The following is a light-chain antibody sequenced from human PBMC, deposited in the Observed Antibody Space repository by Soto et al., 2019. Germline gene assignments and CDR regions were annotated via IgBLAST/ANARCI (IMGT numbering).Light chain of an antibody. CDR1: QSGSSN. Sequence: EIVMTQSPATLSVSPGERATLSCRASQSGSSNLAWYQQKPGQAPRLLIYGASTRATGIPARFSGSGSGTEFTLTISSLQSEDFAVYYCQHYNHCTPWTFGQGTKVEIK. J-gene: IGKJ1*01. CDR3: QHYNHCTPWT. V-gene: IGKV3-15*01. CDR2: GAS.